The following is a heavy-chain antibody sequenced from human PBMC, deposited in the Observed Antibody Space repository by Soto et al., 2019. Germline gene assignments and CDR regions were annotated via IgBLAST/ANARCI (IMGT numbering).Heavy chain of an antibody. CDR2: IYSNWNT. V-gene: IGHV4-59*01. J-gene: IGHJ5*02. D-gene: IGHD5-18*01. Sequence: RQPPGKGLEWIGYIYSNWNTNYNPALKSRVTISVDTSKNQFSLKLSSVTAADTAVYYCARSIRGYSYAYGVNWFDPWGQGTLVTVSS. CDR3: ARSIRGYSYAYGVNWFDP.